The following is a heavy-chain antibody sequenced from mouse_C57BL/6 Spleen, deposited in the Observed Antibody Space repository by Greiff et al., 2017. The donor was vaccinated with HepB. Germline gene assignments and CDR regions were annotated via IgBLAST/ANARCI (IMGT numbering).Heavy chain of an antibody. Sequence: VQLQHSGAELVRLGASVKLSCTASGFNIKDYYMHWVKQRPEQGVEWIGRFDPEDGDTEYAPKFQGKATMTADTSSNTGYLQLSSVTSEDTAVYYCTISHRDYYAMDDWGQRTSVTVTS. CDR1: GFNIKDYY. CDR2: FDPEDGDT. D-gene: IGHD3-1*01. J-gene: IGHJ4*01. V-gene: IGHV14-1*01. CDR3: TISHRDYYAMDD.